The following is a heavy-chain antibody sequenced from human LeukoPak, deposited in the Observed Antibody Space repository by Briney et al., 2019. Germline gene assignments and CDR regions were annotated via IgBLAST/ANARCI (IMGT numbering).Heavy chain of an antibody. V-gene: IGHV4-59*08. J-gene: IGHJ5*02. D-gene: IGHD2-8*02. CDR1: GGSISNYY. CDR2: ISYSGGT. Sequence: SETLSLTCTVSGGSISNYYWNWLRQPPGKGLEWVGHISYSGGTKYNPSLQSRVTISIDTSKNQFSLNLSSVTAADTAVYYCARRVIMSATGVPDTWLDPWGQGILVTVSS. CDR3: ARRVIMSATGVPDTWLDP.